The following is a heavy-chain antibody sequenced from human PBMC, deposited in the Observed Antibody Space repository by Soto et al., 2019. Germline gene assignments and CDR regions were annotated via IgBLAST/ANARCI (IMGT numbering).Heavy chain of an antibody. D-gene: IGHD2-2*01. CDR3: AGEMVACTTTSCYVRYFEH. CDR1: GITFNTYT. J-gene: IGHJ1*01. V-gene: IGHV1-69*08. Sequence: QVQLVQSGAEVKKPGSSVKVSCKVSGITFNTYTISWVRLAPGQGLQWMGRITPILNVPKYSQKFQGSVTMTADKSTSTMYMESDGLTSDDTAFSFCAGEMVACTTTSCYVRYFEHWGQGTLVTVSS. CDR2: ITPILNVP.